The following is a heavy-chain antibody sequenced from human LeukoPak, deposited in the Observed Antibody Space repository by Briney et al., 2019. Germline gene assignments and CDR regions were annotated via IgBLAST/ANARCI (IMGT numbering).Heavy chain of an antibody. Sequence: AGGSLRLSCAASGFTFSDNWMHWVRQAPGKGLVWVSRISLDGSSTTYADSVKGRFTISRDNAKNTLYLQMNSLRAEDTAVYYCAKGRAFGDLWGQGTLVTVSS. CDR3: AKGRAFGDL. V-gene: IGHV3-74*03. D-gene: IGHD3-10*01. J-gene: IGHJ4*02. CDR2: ISLDGSST. CDR1: GFTFSDNW.